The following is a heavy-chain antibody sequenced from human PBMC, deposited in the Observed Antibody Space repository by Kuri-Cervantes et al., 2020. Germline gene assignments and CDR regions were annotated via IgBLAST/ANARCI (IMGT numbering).Heavy chain of an antibody. CDR2: IYYSGST. D-gene: IGHD4-17*01. Sequence: SETLSLTCTVSGYSISSSSYYWGWIRQPPGKGLEWIGSIYYSGSTYYNPSLKSRVTISVDTSKNQFSLKLSSVTAADTAVYYCAREGDYGDYYMDVWGKGTTVTVSS. CDR1: GYSISSSSYY. J-gene: IGHJ6*03. V-gene: IGHV4-39*07. CDR3: AREGDYGDYYMDV.